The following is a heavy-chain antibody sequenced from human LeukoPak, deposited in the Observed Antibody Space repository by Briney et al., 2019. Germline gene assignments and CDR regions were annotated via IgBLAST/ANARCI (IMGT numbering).Heavy chain of an antibody. CDR2: ITGSGGST. CDR1: GFIFSSYA. V-gene: IGHV3-23*01. CDR3: AKSSFFCSSATCYTHYFDR. Sequence: GGSLRLSCAASGFIFSSYAMSWVRQAPGKGLEWVSGITGSGGSTYYADSVKGRFTISRDNSKSTLYLQMNSLRAEDTAVYYCAKSSFFCSSATCYTHYFDRWGQGTLVTVSS. D-gene: IGHD2-2*02. J-gene: IGHJ4*02.